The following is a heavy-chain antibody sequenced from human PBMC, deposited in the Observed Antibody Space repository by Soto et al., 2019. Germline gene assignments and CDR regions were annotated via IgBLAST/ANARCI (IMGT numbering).Heavy chain of an antibody. J-gene: IGHJ3*02. CDR3: ARDGYNEGDAFDI. CDR2: INAGNGNT. D-gene: IGHD5-12*01. V-gene: IGHV1-3*01. CDR1: GYTFTSYA. Sequence: SVKVSCKASGYTFTSYAMQWVRQAPGQRLEWMGWINAGNGNTKYSQKFQGRVTITRDTSASTAYMELSSLRSEDTAVYYCARDGYNEGDAFDIWGQGTMVTVSS.